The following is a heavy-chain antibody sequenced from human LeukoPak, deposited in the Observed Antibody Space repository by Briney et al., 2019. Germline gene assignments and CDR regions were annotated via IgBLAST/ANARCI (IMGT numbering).Heavy chain of an antibody. V-gene: IGHV4-28*03. J-gene: IGHJ6*03. CDR2: IYYSGST. CDR1: GYSISSSNW. CDR3: ARADYSSTWSHYYYYMDV. Sequence: PSETLSLTCAVSGYSISSSNWWGWIRQPPGKGLEWIGYIYYSGSTYYNPSLKSRVTISVDTSKNQFSLKLSSVTPADTAMYYCARADYSSTWSHYYYYMDVWGKGTTVTVSS. D-gene: IGHD6-13*01.